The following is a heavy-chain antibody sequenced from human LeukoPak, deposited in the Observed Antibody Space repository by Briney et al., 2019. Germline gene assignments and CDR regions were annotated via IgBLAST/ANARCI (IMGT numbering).Heavy chain of an antibody. J-gene: IGHJ4*02. CDR1: GGSISSYF. D-gene: IGHD6-19*01. CDR2: IYYSGST. V-gene: IGHV4-59*01. CDR3: ARGAGNFDY. Sequence: PSETLSLTCTVSGGSISSYFWSRIRQPPGKGLEWIGYIYYSGSTNYNPSLKSRVTISVDTSKNQFSLRLSSVTAADTAVYYCARGAGNFDYWGQGTLVTVSS.